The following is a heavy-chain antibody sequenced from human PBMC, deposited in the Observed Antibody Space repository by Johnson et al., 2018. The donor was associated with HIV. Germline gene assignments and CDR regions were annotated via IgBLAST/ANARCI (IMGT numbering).Heavy chain of an antibody. V-gene: IGHV3-20*04. CDR3: ARVRAAAVSDAFDI. CDR1: GFNFDDYG. J-gene: IGHJ3*02. CDR2: INWNGGST. Sequence: VQLVESGGGVVRPGGSLRLSCAASGFNFDDYGMTWVRQAPGKGLAWVSGINWNGGSTGYADSVKGRFTISRDNAKNSLYLKMNSLRADDTALYYCARVRAAAVSDAFDIWGQGTMVTVSS. D-gene: IGHD6-13*01.